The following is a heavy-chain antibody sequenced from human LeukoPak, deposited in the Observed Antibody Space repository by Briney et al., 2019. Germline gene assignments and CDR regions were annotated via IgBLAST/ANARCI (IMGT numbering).Heavy chain of an antibody. CDR3: ASEWFGDLAPY. CDR1: GGSFSGYY. CDR2: INHSGST. D-gene: IGHD3-10*01. J-gene: IGHJ4*02. V-gene: IGHV4-34*01. Sequence: PSETLSLTCAVYGGSFSGYYWSWIPQPPGKGLEWIGEINHSGSTNYNPSPKSRVTISVDTSKNQFSLKLSSVTAADTAVYYCASEWFGDLAPYWGQGTLVTVSS.